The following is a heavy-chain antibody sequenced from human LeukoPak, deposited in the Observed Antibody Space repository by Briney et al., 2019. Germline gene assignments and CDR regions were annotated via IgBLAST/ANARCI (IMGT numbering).Heavy chain of an antibody. J-gene: IGHJ4*02. CDR2: ISGSGGST. V-gene: IGHV3-23*01. D-gene: IGHD2-15*01. CDR1: GFTFSSYA. CDR3: AKGRCGGGSCSYYFDY. Sequence: GGSLRLSCVASGFTFSSYAMGWVRQAPGRGLEWVSDISGSGGSTYYADSVKGRFTVSRDNSKNTLYLQMNSLRVEDMAVYYCAKGRCGGGSCSYYFDYWGQGTLVTVSS.